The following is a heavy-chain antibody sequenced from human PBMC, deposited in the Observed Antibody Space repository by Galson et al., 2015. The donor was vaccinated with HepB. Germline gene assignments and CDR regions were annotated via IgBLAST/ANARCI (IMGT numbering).Heavy chain of an antibody. CDR1: GYNFTNYW. Sequence: QSGAEVKKPGESLRISCQGSGYNFTNYWVTWVRQTPGEGLEWMGKIDPVDSYTNYSPSFQGHVTISTDKSISTAYLQWSSLKASDTAMYYCARQAIGYSSRGDGFDLWGQGTLVTLSS. J-gene: IGHJ3*01. V-gene: IGHV5-10-1*01. CDR3: ARQAIGYSSRGDGFDL. D-gene: IGHD6-19*01. CDR2: IDPVDSYT.